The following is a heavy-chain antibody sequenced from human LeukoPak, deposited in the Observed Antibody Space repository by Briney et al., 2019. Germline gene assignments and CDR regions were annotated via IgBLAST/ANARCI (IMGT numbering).Heavy chain of an antibody. V-gene: IGHV1-69*06. J-gene: IGHJ5*02. Sequence: SVKLSCKVSGGTFSSYAISWVRQAHEQGLEWMGGVIPIFGTANYAQKFQGRVTITADNSTSTAYVELGSLRSEDTAVYYCARDRWLKENTNWFDTWGQGTLVTVSS. CDR2: VIPIFGTA. CDR1: GGTFSSYA. CDR3: ARDRWLKENTNWFDT. D-gene: IGHD2/OR15-2a*01.